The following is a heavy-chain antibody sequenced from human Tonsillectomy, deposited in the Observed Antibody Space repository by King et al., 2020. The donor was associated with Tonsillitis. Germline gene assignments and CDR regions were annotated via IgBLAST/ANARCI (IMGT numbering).Heavy chain of an antibody. CDR1: GFTFDDYA. J-gene: IGHJ3*02. D-gene: IGHD3-10*01. CDR2: ISGDGGST. V-gene: IGHV3-43*02. Sequence: EVQLVESGGGVVQPGGSLRLSCAVSGFTFDDYAMHWVRQAPGKGLEWVSLISGDGGSTYYTDSVKGRFTISRDNSKNSLYLQMNSLRTEDTALYYCAKDYYGSGTYYNPFDIWGQGTMVTVSS. CDR3: AKDYYGSGTYYNPFDI.